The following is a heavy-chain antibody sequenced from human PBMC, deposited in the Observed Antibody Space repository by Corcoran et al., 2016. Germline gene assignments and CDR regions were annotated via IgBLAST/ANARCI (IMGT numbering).Heavy chain of an antibody. J-gene: IGHJ4*02. V-gene: IGHV4-34*01. Sequence: QVQLQQWGAGLLKPSETLSLTCAVYGGSFSGYYWSWIRQPPGKGLEWIGEINHSGSTNYNTSLKSRVTISVDTSKNQFSLKLSSVTAADTAVYYCARGPSSSWYGYWGQGTLVTVSS. CDR3: ARGPSSSWYGY. CDR2: INHSGST. D-gene: IGHD6-13*01. CDR1: GGSFSGYY.